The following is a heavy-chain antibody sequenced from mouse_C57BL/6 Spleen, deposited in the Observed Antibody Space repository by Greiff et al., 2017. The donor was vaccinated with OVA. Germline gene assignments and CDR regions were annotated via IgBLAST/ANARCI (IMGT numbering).Heavy chain of an antibody. Sequence: EVQLVESGGGLVKPGGSLKLSCAASGFTFSSYTMSWVRQTPEKRLEWVATISGGGGNTYYPDSVKGRFTISRDNAKNTLYLQMSSLRSEDTALYYCARHGRGAMDYWGQGTSVTVSS. CDR2: ISGGGGNT. CDR3: ARHGRGAMDY. J-gene: IGHJ4*01. CDR1: GFTFSSYT. V-gene: IGHV5-9*01.